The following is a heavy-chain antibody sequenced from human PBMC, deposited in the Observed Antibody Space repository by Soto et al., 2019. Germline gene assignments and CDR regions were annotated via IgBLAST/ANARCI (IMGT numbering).Heavy chain of an antibody. V-gene: IGHV3-23*01. CDR2: ISGSGIST. J-gene: IGHJ4*02. CDR3: AKDIAPFDY. CDR1: GFTFSSYA. Sequence: EVQLLESGGGLVQPGGSLRLSCAASGFTFSSYAMSWVRQAPGKGLEWVSAISGSGISTYYADSVKGRFTISRDNSKNTLYMQMNSLRADDTAVSYCAKDIAPFDYWGQGTLVTVSS. D-gene: IGHD3-16*02.